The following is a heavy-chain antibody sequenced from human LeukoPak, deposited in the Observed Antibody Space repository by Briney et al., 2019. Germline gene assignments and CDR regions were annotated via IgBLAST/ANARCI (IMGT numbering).Heavy chain of an antibody. Sequence: PGGSLRLSCAASGFTFSSYWMSWVRQAPGKGLEWVANIKQDGSEKYYVDSVKGRFTISRDNAKNSLYLQMNSLRAEDTAVYYCARGLTTVTTWTKAFDYWGQGTLVTVSS. CDR1: GFTFSSYW. J-gene: IGHJ4*02. CDR3: ARGLTTVTTWTKAFDY. D-gene: IGHD4-17*01. V-gene: IGHV3-7*01. CDR2: IKQDGSEK.